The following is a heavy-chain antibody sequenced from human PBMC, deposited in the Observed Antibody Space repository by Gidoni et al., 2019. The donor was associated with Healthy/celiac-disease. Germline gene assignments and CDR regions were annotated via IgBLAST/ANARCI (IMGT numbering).Heavy chain of an antibody. D-gene: IGHD3-22*01. CDR1: GFTFSRYW. CDR2: IKQDGSEK. CDR3: ARAIGGGDYYESSGYSQHFDY. Sequence: EVQLVESGGGLVQPGGSLRLSCAASGFTFSRYWMSWVRQAPGKGLEWVANIKQDGSEKYYVDSVKGRFTISRDNAKNSLYLQMNSLRAVDTAVYYCARAIGGGDYYESSGYSQHFDYWGQGTLVTVSS. V-gene: IGHV3-7*01. J-gene: IGHJ4*02.